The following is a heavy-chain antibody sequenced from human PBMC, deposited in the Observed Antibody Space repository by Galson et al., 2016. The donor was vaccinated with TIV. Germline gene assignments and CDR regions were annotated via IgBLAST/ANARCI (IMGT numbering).Heavy chain of an antibody. CDR2: FYWDGEE. Sequence: PALVKPTQTLTLTCTFSGFSLYTRGVGVGWIRQPPGKALEWLALFYWDGEERYSPSLRGRVTISTDTSGNEVVLKMTNMDPVDTGTYFCAPRGEASSTGFFDLWGQGSLVTVSS. CDR3: APRGEASSTGFFDL. D-gene: IGHD4-17*01. V-gene: IGHV2-5*02. J-gene: IGHJ4*02. CDR1: GFSLYTRGVG.